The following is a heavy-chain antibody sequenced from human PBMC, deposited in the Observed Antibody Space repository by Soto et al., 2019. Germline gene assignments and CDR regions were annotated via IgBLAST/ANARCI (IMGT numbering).Heavy chain of an antibody. CDR2: VKREIDGATT. Sequence: GGSLRLSCAPSGSTLSNVWMSWVRQAPGKGLEWVGRVKREIDGATTDYAAPVKGRFTISRDDAKNTVYLQMNSLRTEDTAVYYCTTDPIRDYWGLGTLVTVSS. CDR3: TTDPIRDY. CDR1: GSTLSNVW. J-gene: IGHJ4*02. D-gene: IGHD2-21*01. V-gene: IGHV3-15*01.